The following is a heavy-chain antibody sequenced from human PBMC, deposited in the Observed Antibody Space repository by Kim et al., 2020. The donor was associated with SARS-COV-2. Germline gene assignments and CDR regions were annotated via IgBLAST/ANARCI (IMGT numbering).Heavy chain of an antibody. CDR2: INHSGST. Sequence: SETLSLTCAVYGGSFSGYYWSWIRQPPGKGLEWIGEINHSGSTNYNPSLKSRVTISVDTSKNQFSLKLSSVTAADTAVYYCARYTRLGYCSGGSCPQVYYSYGMDVWGQGTTVTVSS. CDR3: ARYTRLGYCSGGSCPQVYYSYGMDV. V-gene: IGHV4-34*01. J-gene: IGHJ6*02. D-gene: IGHD2-15*01. CDR1: GGSFSGYY.